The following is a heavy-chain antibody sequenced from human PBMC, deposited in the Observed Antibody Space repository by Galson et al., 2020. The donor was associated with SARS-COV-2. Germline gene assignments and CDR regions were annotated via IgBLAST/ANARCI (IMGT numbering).Heavy chain of an antibody. Sequence: GESLKISCAASGFTFSSYGMHWVRQAPGKGLEWVAVISYDGSNKYYADSVKGRFTISRDNSKNTLYLQMNSLRAEDTAVYYCATPRSPLRLGELSPLDYWGQGTLVTVSS. CDR1: GFTFSSYG. J-gene: IGHJ4*02. D-gene: IGHD3-16*02. CDR2: ISYDGSNK. CDR3: ATPRSPLRLGELSPLDY. V-gene: IGHV3-30*03.